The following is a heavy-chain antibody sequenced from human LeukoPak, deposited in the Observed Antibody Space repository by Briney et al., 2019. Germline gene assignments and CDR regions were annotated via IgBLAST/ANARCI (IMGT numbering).Heavy chain of an antibody. Sequence: GGSLRLSCAASGFTLSNYGLHWVRQAPGKGLEWVAVIWYDGSNKYYADSVKGQFSISRDNSKNTLYLQMNSLKAEDTAVYYCARHRWNNEYYFDYWGQGTLVTVSS. CDR2: IWYDGSNK. V-gene: IGHV3-33*01. CDR1: GFTLSNYG. D-gene: IGHD1/OR15-1a*01. J-gene: IGHJ4*02. CDR3: ARHRWNNEYYFDY.